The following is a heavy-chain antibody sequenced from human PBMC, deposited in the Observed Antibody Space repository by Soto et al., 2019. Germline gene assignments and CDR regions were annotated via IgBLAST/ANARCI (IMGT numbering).Heavy chain of an antibody. Sequence: EVQLLESGGGLVQPGGSLRLSGAAPGFAFSTYTMSWARQPPGGGLEWVETVSGDFGTTYHADSVKGRFTISRDNSKNTLYLHMNSLRAEDTAVYYCAKIAYCTVPDCYGKHDAFDVWGQGTMVTVSS. CDR1: GFAFSTYT. J-gene: IGHJ3*01. V-gene: IGHV3-23*01. D-gene: IGHD2-8*02. CDR3: AKIAYCTVPDCYGKHDAFDV. CDR2: VSGDFGTT.